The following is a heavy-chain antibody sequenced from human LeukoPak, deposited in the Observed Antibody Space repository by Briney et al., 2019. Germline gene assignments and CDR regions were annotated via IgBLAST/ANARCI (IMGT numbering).Heavy chain of an antibody. CDR3: AKAGYYDSSGYYPFDY. J-gene: IGHJ4*02. D-gene: IGHD3-22*01. CDR2: IRYDGSNK. CDR1: GFTFSSYG. V-gene: IGHV3-30*02. Sequence: PGRSLRLSCAASGFTFSSYGMHWVRQAPGKGLEWVAFIRYDGSNKYYADSVKGRFTISRDNSKNTLYLQMNSPRAEDTAVYYCAKAGYYDSSGYYPFDYWGQGTLVTVSS.